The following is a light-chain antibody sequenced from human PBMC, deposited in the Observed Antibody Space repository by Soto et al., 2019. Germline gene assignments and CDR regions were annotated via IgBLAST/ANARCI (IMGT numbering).Light chain of an antibody. CDR2: LNN. Sequence: QSVLTQPPSASGTPGQRVTISCSGSSSNIGSETVNWYQHLPGTAPKLLIYLNNQRPSGVPDRFSGSKSDTSASLAISGLQSEDEADYSCATWDDSLKRVVFGGGTKLTVL. CDR1: SSNIGSET. CDR3: ATWDDSLKRVV. J-gene: IGLJ2*01. V-gene: IGLV1-44*01.